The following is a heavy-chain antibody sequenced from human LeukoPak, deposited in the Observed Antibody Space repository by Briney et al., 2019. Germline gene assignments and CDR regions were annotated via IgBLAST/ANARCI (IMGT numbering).Heavy chain of an antibody. V-gene: IGHV1-69*05. D-gene: IGHD2-2*02. CDR2: IIPIFGTA. J-gene: IGHJ6*03. CDR1: GGTFSSYA. Sequence: SVTVSFKASGGTFSSYAISWVRQAPGQGLEWMGGIIPIFGTANYAQKFQGRVTITTDESTSTAYMELSSLRSEDTAVDYCAIVDIVVVPAAIGGDYYYMDVWGKGTTVTVSS. CDR3: AIVDIVVVPAAIGGDYYYMDV.